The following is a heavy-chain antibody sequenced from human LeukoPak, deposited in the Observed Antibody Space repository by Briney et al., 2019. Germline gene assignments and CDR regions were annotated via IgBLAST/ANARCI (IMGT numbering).Heavy chain of an antibody. CDR3: ARAPYGSGNLFYFDY. J-gene: IGHJ4*02. Sequence: PGGSLRLSCAASGFTFSTYSMNWVRQALGKGLEWVGNINQNGSEKNYVDSVKGRFTISRDNAKTSLYLQMNSLRDEDTAVYYCARAPYGSGNLFYFDYWGQGTLVTVSS. V-gene: IGHV3-7*01. CDR2: INQNGSEK. D-gene: IGHD3-10*01. CDR1: GFTFSTYS.